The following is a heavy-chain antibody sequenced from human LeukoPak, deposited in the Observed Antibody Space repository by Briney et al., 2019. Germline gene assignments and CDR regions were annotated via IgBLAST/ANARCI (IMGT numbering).Heavy chain of an antibody. CDR3: ARSAGYSGSWSPYYYYYYYMDV. CDR1: GYTFASYD. Sequence: ASVKVSCKASGYTFASYDINWERQATGQGLEWMGWMNPNSGNTGYAQKFQGRVTMTRNTSISTAYMELSSLRSEDTAVYYCARSAGYSGSWSPYYYYYYYMDVWGKGTTVTISS. J-gene: IGHJ6*03. CDR2: MNPNSGNT. V-gene: IGHV1-8*01. D-gene: IGHD6-13*01.